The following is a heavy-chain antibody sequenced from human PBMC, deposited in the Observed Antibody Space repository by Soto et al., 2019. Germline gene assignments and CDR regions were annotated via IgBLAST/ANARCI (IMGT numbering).Heavy chain of an antibody. J-gene: IGHJ4*02. D-gene: IGHD3-3*01. CDR2: VYHTGRT. V-gene: IGHV4-61*01. Sequence: SETLSLTCTDSGGIFQSGSYSLSWIRQPPGRGLEWFGYVYHTGRTSYNPSLKSRVAKSMDTSKKQFSLNLDSVTAADTAVYFCARDFAYFDSWGQGTLVTVSS. CDR1: GGIFQSGSYS. CDR3: ARDFAYFDS.